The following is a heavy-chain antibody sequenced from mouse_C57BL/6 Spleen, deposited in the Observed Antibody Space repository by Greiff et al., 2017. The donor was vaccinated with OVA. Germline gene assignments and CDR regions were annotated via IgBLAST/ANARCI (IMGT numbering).Heavy chain of an antibody. CDR3: ARFYDGYYWYFDV. V-gene: IGHV1-76*01. CDR1: GYTFTDYY. D-gene: IGHD2-3*01. Sequence: VKLQESGAELVRPGASVKLSCKASGYTFTDYYINWVKQRPGQGLEWIARIYPGSGNTYYNEKFKGKATLTAEKSSSTAYMQLSSLTSEDSAVYFCARFYDGYYWYFDVWGTGTTVTVSS. CDR2: IYPGSGNT. J-gene: IGHJ1*03.